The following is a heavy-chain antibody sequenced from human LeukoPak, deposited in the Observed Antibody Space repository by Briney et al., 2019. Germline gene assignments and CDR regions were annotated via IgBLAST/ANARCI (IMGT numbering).Heavy chain of an antibody. CDR2: INTDGSST. D-gene: IGHD1-1*01. CDR1: GFTFSSYW. Sequence: AGGSLRLSCAASGFTFSSYWMHWVRQAPGKGLVWVSRINTDGSSTSYADSVKGRFTISRDNSKNSLFVQMNSLRAEDTAVYFCAKSRSGSANWALQIFDNWGQGTLVTVSS. V-gene: IGHV3-74*01. CDR3: AKSRSGSANWALQIFDN. J-gene: IGHJ4*02.